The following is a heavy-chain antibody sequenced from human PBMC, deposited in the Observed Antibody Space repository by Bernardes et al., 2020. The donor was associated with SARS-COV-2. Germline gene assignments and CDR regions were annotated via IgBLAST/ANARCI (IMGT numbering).Heavy chain of an antibody. Sequence: SLRLSCAASGFTFKSYGIHWVRQAPGKGLEWVAVIWYDGNRKYYTDSVKGRFTVSRDNPRNTVYLQMISLRAEDTAVYYCARDSDSSSHYSNFDYWGQGTLVTVSS. J-gene: IGHJ4*02. D-gene: IGHD3-22*01. CDR1: GFTFKSYG. CDR3: ARDSDSSSHYSNFDY. V-gene: IGHV3-33*01. CDR2: IWYDGNRK.